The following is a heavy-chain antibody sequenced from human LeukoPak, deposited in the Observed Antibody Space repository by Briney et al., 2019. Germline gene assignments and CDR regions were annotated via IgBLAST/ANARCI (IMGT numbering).Heavy chain of an antibody. V-gene: IGHV4-4*07. CDR2: IYTSGST. Sequence: SETLSLTCTVSGASISSYYWSWIRQPAGKGLEWIGRIYTSGSTNYNPSLKSRVTISVVTSKNQFSLKLSSVTAADTAVYYCARLRLFPDYFDYWGQGTLVTVSS. CDR3: ARLRLFPDYFDY. D-gene: IGHD3-22*01. CDR1: GASISSYY. J-gene: IGHJ4*02.